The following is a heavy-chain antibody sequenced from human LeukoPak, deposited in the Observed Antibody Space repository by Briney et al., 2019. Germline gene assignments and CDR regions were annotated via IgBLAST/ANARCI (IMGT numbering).Heavy chain of an antibody. J-gene: IGHJ6*03. D-gene: IGHD1-14*01. V-gene: IGHV1-18*01. Sequence: GASVKVSCKASGYTFTSYGISWVRQAPGQGLEWMGWISAYNGNTNYAQKLQGRVTMTTDTSTSTAYMELRSLRSDDTTVYYCARDPESGTTYYYYCYYMDVWGKGTTVTVSS. CDR2: ISAYNGNT. CDR3: ARDPESGTTYYYYCYYMDV. CDR1: GYTFTSYG.